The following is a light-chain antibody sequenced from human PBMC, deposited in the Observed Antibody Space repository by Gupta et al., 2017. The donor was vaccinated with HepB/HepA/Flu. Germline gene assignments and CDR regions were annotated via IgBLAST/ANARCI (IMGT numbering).Light chain of an antibody. Sequence: DIQMTQSPAFLSASVGDRVTISCRASQSISTYVNWYQQKVGEAPKLLVSGASSSQSGVPSRFSGSGSGIDFVLTISSLQPEDFATYYCQQSTIFPLTFGGGTKVEIK. V-gene: IGKV1-39*01. CDR3: QQSTIFPLT. CDR1: QSISTY. CDR2: GAS. J-gene: IGKJ4*01.